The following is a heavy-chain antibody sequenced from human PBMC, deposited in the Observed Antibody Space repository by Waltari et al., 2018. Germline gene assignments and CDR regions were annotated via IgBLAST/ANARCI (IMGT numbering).Heavy chain of an antibody. J-gene: IGHJ5*02. CDR2: IYYSGST. V-gene: IGHV4-59*11. CDR1: GGSISSHY. Sequence: QVQLQESGPGLVKPSETLSLTCTVSGGSISSHYWSWIRQPPGKGLEWIGYIYYSGSTNYNPPLKSRCTISVDTSKNQFSLKLSSVTAADTAVYYCARIENYIWGSYRFTSNWFDPWGQGTLVTVSS. CDR3: ARIENYIWGSYRFTSNWFDP. D-gene: IGHD3-16*02.